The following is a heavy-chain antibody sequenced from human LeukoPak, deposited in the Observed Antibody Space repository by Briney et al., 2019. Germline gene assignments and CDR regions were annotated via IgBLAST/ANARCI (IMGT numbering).Heavy chain of an antibody. CDR1: GFTFSSYW. V-gene: IGHV3-74*01. CDR3: ARDSPGDGIDY. D-gene: IGHD7-27*01. Sequence: GGSLRLSCAASGFTFSSYWMHWVRQAPGQGLAWVSHINSDGSSTSYADSVKGRFTISRDNAENTLYLQMNSLRAEDTAVYFCARDSPGDGIDYWGQGTLVTVSS. CDR2: INSDGSST. J-gene: IGHJ4*02.